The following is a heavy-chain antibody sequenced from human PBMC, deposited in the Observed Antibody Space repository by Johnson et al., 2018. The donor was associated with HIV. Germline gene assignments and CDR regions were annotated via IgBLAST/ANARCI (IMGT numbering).Heavy chain of an antibody. J-gene: IGHJ3*02. V-gene: IGHV3-13*01. CDR1: GFTFSSYD. D-gene: IGHD1-26*01. CDR2: IGTAGDT. CDR3: ARSSWGGSARGAFDI. Sequence: VQLVESGGGVVQPGRSLRLSCAASGFTFSSYDMHWVRQATGKGLEWVSAIGTAGDTYYPGSVKGRFTISRENAKNSLYLQMNSLRAGDTAVYYCARSSWGGSARGAFDIWGQGTMVTVSS.